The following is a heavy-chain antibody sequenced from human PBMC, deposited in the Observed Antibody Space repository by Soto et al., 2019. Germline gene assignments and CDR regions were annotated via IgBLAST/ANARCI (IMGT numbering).Heavy chain of an antibody. CDR2: IYHSGTT. CDR3: AAEAGLGGYTNLNWFDP. D-gene: IGHD5-18*01. CDR1: GESISSGYY. Sequence: SETLSLTCAVSGESISSGYYWAWIRQPPGKWLEWIGSIYHSGTTYYNPSPKSRVTISVDTSKNQFSLRLSSVTAADTAVYYCAAEAGLGGYTNLNWFDPWGQGILVTVSS. V-gene: IGHV4-38-2*01. J-gene: IGHJ5*02.